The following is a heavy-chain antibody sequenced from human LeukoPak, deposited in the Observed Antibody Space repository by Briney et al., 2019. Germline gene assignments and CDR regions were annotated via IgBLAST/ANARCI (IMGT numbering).Heavy chain of an antibody. CDR1: GYSFPSYW. D-gene: IGHD5-12*01. CDR2: IDPSDSYT. Sequence: RGESLKISCKGSGYSFPSYWITWVRQMPGKGLEWMGRIDPSDSYTNYSPSFQGHVTISADKSISTAYLQWSIPKASDTAMYYCARSYSGYDYLDYWGQGTLVTVSS. V-gene: IGHV5-10-1*01. J-gene: IGHJ4*02. CDR3: ARSYSGYDYLDY.